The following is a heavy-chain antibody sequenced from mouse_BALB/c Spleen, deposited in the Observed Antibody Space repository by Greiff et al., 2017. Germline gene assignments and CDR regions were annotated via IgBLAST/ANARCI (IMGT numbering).Heavy chain of an antibody. V-gene: IGHV14-1*02. D-gene: IGHD4-1*01. Sequence: EVKLQQSGAELVRPGALVKLSCKASGFNIKDYYMHWVKQRPEQGLEWIGWIDPENGNTIYDPKFQGKASITADTSSNTAYLQLSSLTSEDTAVYYCARNWDGFAYWGQGTLVTVSA. J-gene: IGHJ3*01. CDR3: ARNWDGFAY. CDR1: GFNIKDYY. CDR2: IDPENGNT.